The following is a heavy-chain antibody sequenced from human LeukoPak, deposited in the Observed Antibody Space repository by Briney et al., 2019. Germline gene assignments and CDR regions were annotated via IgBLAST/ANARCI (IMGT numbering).Heavy chain of an antibody. D-gene: IGHD3-10*01. Sequence: GGSLRLSCAASGFTFSSYWMSWVRQAPGKGLEWVSVIYSGGTTYYADSVKGRFIISRDNSKNTLYLQMNSLRGGDTAVYYCARGGGSGSYYHRDWGQGTLVTVSS. CDR3: ARGGGSGSYYHRD. V-gene: IGHV3-66*01. CDR1: GFTFSSYW. CDR2: IYSGGTT. J-gene: IGHJ4*02.